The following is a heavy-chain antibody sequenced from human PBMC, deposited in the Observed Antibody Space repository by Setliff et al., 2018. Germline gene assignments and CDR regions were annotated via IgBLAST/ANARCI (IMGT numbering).Heavy chain of an antibody. J-gene: IGHJ4*02. V-gene: IGHV4-61*09. CDR2: FHTGGAT. CDR1: GGSISSGGFY. Sequence: SETLSLTCSVSGGSISSGGFYWSWIRQSAGRGLEWIGHFHTGGATDYNLSLKSRVTISLDSSKNQFSLRLSSVTAADAAVYFCARESATIGEFPLYYVDKWGQGIPVTVSS. D-gene: IGHD3-10*01. CDR3: ARESATIGEFPLYYVDK.